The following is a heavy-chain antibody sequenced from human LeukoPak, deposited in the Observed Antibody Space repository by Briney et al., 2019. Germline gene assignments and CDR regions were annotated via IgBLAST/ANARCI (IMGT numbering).Heavy chain of an antibody. V-gene: IGHV7-4-1*02. D-gene: IGHD3-10*01. CDR2: INTNTGNP. J-gene: IGHJ3*02. CDR3: ARVGFGELDAFDI. Sequence: ASVKVSCKASGYTFTSYDINWVRQAAGQGLQWMGWINTNTGNPTYAQGFTGRFVFSLDTSVSTAYLQISSLKAEDTAVYYCARVGFGELDAFDIWGQGTMVTVSS. CDR1: GYTFTSYD.